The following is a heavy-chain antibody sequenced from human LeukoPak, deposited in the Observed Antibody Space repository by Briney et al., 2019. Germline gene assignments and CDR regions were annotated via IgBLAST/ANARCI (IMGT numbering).Heavy chain of an antibody. CDR3: ARRGRIVPAAWFDP. V-gene: IGHV4-4*02. CDR1: GGSISSSNW. J-gene: IGHJ5*02. Sequence: PSGTLSLTCAVSGGSISSSNWWSWVRQPPGKGLEWIGEIYHSGSTNYNPSLKSRVTISVDKSKNQFSLKLSSVTAADTAVYYCARRGRIVPAAWFDPWGQGTLVIVSS. D-gene: IGHD2-2*01. CDR2: IYHSGST.